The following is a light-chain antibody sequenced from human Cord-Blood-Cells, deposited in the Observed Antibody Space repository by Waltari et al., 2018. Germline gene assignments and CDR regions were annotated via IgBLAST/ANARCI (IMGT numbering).Light chain of an antibody. V-gene: IGKV3-20*01. J-gene: IGKJ4*01. CDR1: QSLSSSY. Sequence: EIVLTQSPGTLSLSPGERAPLSCRASQSLSSSYLAWYQQKPGQAPRLLIYGASSRATGIPDRFSGSGSGTDFTLTISRLEPEDFAVYYCQQYGSSPRTFGGGTKVEIK. CDR2: GAS. CDR3: QQYGSSPRT.